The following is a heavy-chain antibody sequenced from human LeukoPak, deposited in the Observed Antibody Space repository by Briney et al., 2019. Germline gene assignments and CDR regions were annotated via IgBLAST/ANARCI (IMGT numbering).Heavy chain of an antibody. CDR1: GYTFTSYD. CDR3: ARGGDYYYYMGV. Sequence: ASVKVSCKASGYTFTSYDINWVRQATGQGLEWMGWMNPNSGNTGYAQKFQGRVTMTRNTSISTAYMELSSLRSEDTAVYYCARGGDYYYYMGVWGKGTTVTISS. CDR2: MNPNSGNT. V-gene: IGHV1-8*01. J-gene: IGHJ6*03.